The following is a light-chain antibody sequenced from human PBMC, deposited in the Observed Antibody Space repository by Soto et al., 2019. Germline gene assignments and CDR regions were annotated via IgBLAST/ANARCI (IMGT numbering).Light chain of an antibody. CDR2: GAS. Sequence: EIVLTQSPGTLSLSPGERATLSCRARQSVSSSYLAWYQQKPGQAPRRLIYGASSRATGIPDRFSGSGSGTDFTLTISRLEPEDFAVYYCQQYGSSPRTFGGGTKVEIK. CDR1: QSVSSSY. CDR3: QQYGSSPRT. V-gene: IGKV3-20*01. J-gene: IGKJ4*01.